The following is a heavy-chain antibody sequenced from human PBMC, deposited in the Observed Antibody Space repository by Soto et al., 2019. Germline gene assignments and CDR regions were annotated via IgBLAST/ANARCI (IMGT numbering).Heavy chain of an antibody. Sequence: GGPLRLSWAASEFTLSSYAMGWVRQDPGQGLDWVSAISGSGGSTFYADSVKGRFTISRDNSKNTLYLQMNSLRAEDTAVYYCAKAGYCSSATCATRYYYMDVWGKGTTVTVSS. CDR1: EFTLSSYA. D-gene: IGHD2-2*01. CDR2: ISGSGGST. CDR3: AKAGYCSSATCATRYYYMDV. V-gene: IGHV3-23*01. J-gene: IGHJ6*03.